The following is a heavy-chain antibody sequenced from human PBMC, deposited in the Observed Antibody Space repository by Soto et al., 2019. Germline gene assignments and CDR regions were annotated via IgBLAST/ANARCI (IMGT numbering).Heavy chain of an antibody. J-gene: IGHJ6*02. CDR1: GGSISSYY. D-gene: IGHD4-17*01. Sequence: SETLSLTCTVSGGSISSYYWSWVRQSPGKGLEWLGYIYYSGSTNYNPSLKSRVTISVDTSKNQFSLKLSSVTAADTAVYYCARASTVTTRYGMDVWGQGTTVTVSS. CDR3: ARASTVTTRYGMDV. V-gene: IGHV4-59*01. CDR2: IYYSGST.